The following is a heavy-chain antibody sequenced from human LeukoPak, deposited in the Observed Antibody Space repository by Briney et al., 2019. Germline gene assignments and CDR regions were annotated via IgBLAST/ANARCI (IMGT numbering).Heavy chain of an antibody. J-gene: IGHJ3*02. D-gene: IGHD3-22*01. CDR1: GYTFTYYF. Sequence: GASVKVSCEASGYTFTYYFMHWVRQAPGQGLEWMGIINPSGGSTSYAQKFQGRVTMTTDTSTSTAYMELRSLGSDDTAVYYCARVGYDSSGHHRYAFDIWGQGTMVTVSS. V-gene: IGHV1-46*01. CDR2: INPSGGST. CDR3: ARVGYDSSGHHRYAFDI.